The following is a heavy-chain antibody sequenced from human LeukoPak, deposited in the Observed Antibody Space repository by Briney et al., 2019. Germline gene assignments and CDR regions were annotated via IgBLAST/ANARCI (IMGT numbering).Heavy chain of an antibody. CDR1: GYTFTGYH. D-gene: IGHD2-2*01. Sequence: GASVKVSCKASGYTFTGYHMHWVRQAPGQGLEWMGRINPNSGDTNYAQNFQGRVTMTRDTSISTAYMELGRLRSDDTAVYYCARDYCSSTSCLFDYWGQGTLVTVSS. CDR2: INPNSGDT. CDR3: ARDYCSSTSCLFDY. V-gene: IGHV1-2*06. J-gene: IGHJ4*02.